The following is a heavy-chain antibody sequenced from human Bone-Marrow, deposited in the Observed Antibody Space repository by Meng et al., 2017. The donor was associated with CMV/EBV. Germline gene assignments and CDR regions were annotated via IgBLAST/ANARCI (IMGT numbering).Heavy chain of an antibody. CDR1: GFSLSTIGVG. D-gene: IGHD6-13*01. CDR3: AHRPSGYSSSWFDY. Sequence: QIPLKEPRLTLVKPTHTLSLTCTFPGFSLSTIGVGVGWIRQPPGKALEWLALIYWDDDKRYSPSLKSRLTITKDTSKNQVVLTMTNMDPVDTATYYCAHRPSGYSSSWFDYWGQGTLVTVSS. CDR2: IYWDDDK. V-gene: IGHV2-5*02. J-gene: IGHJ4*02.